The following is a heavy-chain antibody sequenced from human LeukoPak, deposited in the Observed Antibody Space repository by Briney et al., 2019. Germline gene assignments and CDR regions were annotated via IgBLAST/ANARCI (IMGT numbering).Heavy chain of an antibody. CDR2: INWNGGST. J-gene: IGHJ6*03. V-gene: IGHV3-43D*03. CDR1: GFTFDDYG. CDR3: AKEPREDYSYYMDV. Sequence: PGGSLRLSCAASGFTFDDYGMSWVRHAPGKGLEWVSLINWNGGSTYYADSVKGRFTISRDNSKNSLYLQMNRLRAEDTALYYCAKEPREDYSYYMDVWGKGTTVTVSS. D-gene: IGHD1-26*01.